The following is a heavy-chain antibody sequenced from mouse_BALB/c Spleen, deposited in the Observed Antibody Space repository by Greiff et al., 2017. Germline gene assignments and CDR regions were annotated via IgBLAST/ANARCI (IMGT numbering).Heavy chain of an antibody. Sequence: VQLQQSGTVLARPGASVKMSCKASGYSFTSYWMHWVKQRPGQGLEWIGAIYPGNSDTSYNQKFKGKAKLTAVTSASTPYMELSSLTNEDSAVYYCTRFGYYGSSYYAMDYWGQGTSVTVSS. V-gene: IGHV1-5*01. CDR3: TRFGYYGSSYYAMDY. CDR1: GYSFTSYW. CDR2: IYPGNSDT. D-gene: IGHD1-1*01. J-gene: IGHJ4*01.